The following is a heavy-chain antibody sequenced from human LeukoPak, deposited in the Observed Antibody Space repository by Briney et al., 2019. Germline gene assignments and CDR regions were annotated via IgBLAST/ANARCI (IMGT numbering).Heavy chain of an antibody. Sequence: ASVKVSCKASGYTFTNYYIHWVRQAPGQGLEWMGIINPSGGNTNYAQNFQGRVTMTRDASTSTVYMELSSLRSEDTAVYYCAREYSSSWYEYAFDMWGQGTMVTVSS. D-gene: IGHD6-13*01. V-gene: IGHV1-46*01. CDR2: INPSGGNT. CDR3: AREYSSSWYEYAFDM. CDR1: GYTFTNYY. J-gene: IGHJ3*02.